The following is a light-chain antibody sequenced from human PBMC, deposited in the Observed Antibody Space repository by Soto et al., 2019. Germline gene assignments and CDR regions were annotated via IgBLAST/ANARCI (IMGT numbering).Light chain of an antibody. Sequence: EIVLTQSPDTLSLSPGERATLSCRASQSVSSSYLAWYQQTPGQAPRLLIYGTSYRATGIPDRFSGSGSGTDFTLTISRLEPEDFAVYYCQQYGNSRWTFGQGTKVDIK. CDR1: QSVSSSY. V-gene: IGKV3-20*01. J-gene: IGKJ1*01. CDR2: GTS. CDR3: QQYGNSRWT.